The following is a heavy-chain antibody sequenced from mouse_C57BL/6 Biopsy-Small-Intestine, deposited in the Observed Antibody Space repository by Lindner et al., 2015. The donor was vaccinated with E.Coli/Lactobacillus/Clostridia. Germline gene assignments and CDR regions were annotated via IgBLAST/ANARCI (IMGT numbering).Heavy chain of an antibody. Sequence: VQLQESGPELVKPGASVKISCKASGYSFTSYYIHWVKQRPGQGLEWIGLIYPGSDNSKYNEKFMGKAILTADTSSSTAYMQLSSLTSEDSAVYYCAEFAYWGQGTLVTVSA. CDR3: AEFAY. CDR1: GYSFTSYY. CDR2: IYPGSDNS. J-gene: IGHJ3*01. V-gene: IGHV1-66*01.